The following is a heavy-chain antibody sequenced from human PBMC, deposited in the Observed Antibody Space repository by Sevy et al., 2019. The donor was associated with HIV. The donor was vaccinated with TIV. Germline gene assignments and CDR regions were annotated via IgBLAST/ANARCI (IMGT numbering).Heavy chain of an antibody. CDR1: GFTFSSYA. CDR3: TSPSPTSGSYLRGFDY. J-gene: IGHJ4*02. D-gene: IGHD1-26*01. Sequence: GGSLRLSCAASGFTFSSYAMHWVRQAPGKGLEWVAVISYDGSNKYYADSVKGRFTISRDNSKNTLYLQMNSLRAEDTAVYYCTSPSPTSGSYLRGFDYWGQGTLVTVSS. V-gene: IGHV3-30-3*01. CDR2: ISYDGSNK.